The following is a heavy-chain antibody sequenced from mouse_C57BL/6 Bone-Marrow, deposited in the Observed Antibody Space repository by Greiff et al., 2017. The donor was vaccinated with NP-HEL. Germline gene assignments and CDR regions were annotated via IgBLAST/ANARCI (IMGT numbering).Heavy chain of an antibody. J-gene: IGHJ1*03. V-gene: IGHV1-87*01. Sequence: VQLQQSGPELARPWASVKISCQAFYTFSRRVHFAIRDTNYWMQWVKQRPGQGLEWIGAIYPGNGDTSYNQKFKGKATLTADKSSRTAYTPLSSLASEDSAVYYCAWGGSSYGWYFEVWGTGTTVTVSS. D-gene: IGHD1-1*01. CDR2: GQGLEWIG. CDR1: YTFSRRVH. CDR3: SEDSAVYYCAWGGSSYGWYFEV.